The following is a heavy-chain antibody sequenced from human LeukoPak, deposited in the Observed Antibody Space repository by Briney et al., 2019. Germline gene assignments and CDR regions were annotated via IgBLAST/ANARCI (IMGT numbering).Heavy chain of an antibody. D-gene: IGHD6-13*01. J-gene: IGHJ4*02. CDR1: GFTVSSNY. CDR3: AKDRVAAAGNTDY. Sequence: GGSLRLSCAASGFTVSSNYMSWVRQAPGKGLEWVSVIYSGGSTYYADSVKGRFTISRDNSKNTLYLQMNSLRAEDTAVYYCAKDRVAAAGNTDYWGQGTLVTVSS. CDR2: IYSGGST. V-gene: IGHV3-53*01.